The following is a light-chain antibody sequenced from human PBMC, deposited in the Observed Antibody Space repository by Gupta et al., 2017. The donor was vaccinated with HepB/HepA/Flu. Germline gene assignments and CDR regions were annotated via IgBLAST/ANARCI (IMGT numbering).Light chain of an antibody. CDR3: VAWDDTRVGWV. CDR2: RNN. V-gene: IGLV1-47*01. CDR1: SSNIGTNF. Sequence: QSVLTQPPSVSGTPGQRVVISCSGSSSNIGTNFVYWYQHLPGAAPRPLIYRNNQRPSGVPARFSGSKSGTSASLAIGGLRAEDEADYYCVAWDDTRVGWVFGGGTRLTVL. J-gene: IGLJ3*02.